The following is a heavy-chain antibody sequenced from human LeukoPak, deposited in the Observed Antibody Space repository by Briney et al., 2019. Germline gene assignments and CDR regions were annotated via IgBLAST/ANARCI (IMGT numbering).Heavy chain of an antibody. CDR2: IKQDRSEK. V-gene: IGHV3-7*01. Sequence: GGSLRLSCAASGFTFTNYWMSCVRQAPGKGLEVVANIKQDRSEKYYVDSVKGRFTISRHNAKNSLYLQMNSLRAEDTAVYYCARLREIPVFGVVTKSTSYFDYWGRGTLVTVSS. J-gene: IGHJ4*02. CDR3: ARLREIPVFGVVTKSTSYFDY. CDR1: GFTFTNYW. D-gene: IGHD3-3*01.